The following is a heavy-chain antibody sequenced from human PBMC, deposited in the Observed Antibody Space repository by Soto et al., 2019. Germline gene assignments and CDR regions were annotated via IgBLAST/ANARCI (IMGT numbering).Heavy chain of an antibody. V-gene: IGHV5-10-1*01. Sequence: GESLKISCKGSGYSLTSYWISWVRQMPGKGLEWMGRIDPSDSYTNYGPSFQGHVTISADKSISTAYLQWSSLKASDTAMYYCARLDLQHSYYYYYGMDVWGQGTTVTVSS. J-gene: IGHJ6*02. D-gene: IGHD1-1*01. CDR1: GYSLTSYW. CDR3: ARLDLQHSYYYYYGMDV. CDR2: IDPSDSYT.